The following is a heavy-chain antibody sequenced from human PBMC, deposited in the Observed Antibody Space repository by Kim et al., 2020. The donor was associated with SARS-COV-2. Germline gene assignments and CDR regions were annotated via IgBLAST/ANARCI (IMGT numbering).Heavy chain of an antibody. J-gene: IGHJ4*02. Sequence: YNPSLKSRVTISVDTSKNQFSLKLSSVTAADTAVYYCARLVLGYSSTSNYWGQGTLVTVSS. CDR3: ARLVLGYSSTSNY. V-gene: IGHV4-39*01. D-gene: IGHD6-13*01.